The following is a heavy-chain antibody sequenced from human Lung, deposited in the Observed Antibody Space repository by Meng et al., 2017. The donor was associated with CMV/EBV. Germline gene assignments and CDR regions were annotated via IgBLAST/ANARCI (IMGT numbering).Heavy chain of an antibody. CDR1: GGSTSSNGYY. D-gene: IGHD3-10*01. Sequence: QLPLQESGPGLVTPSETLSLTCTVSGGSTSSNGYYWDWVRQPPGKGLEWIGAIYHSGSTSYNPSLQSRVTMFVDTSKNQFSLMLTSVTATDTAVYYCARRRGGSGRDCWGQGTLVTVFS. CDR3: ARRRGGSGRDC. CDR2: IYHSGST. V-gene: IGHV4-39*01. J-gene: IGHJ4*02.